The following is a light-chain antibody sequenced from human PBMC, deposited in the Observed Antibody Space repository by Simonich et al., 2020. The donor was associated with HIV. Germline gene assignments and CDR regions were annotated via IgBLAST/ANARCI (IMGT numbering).Light chain of an antibody. Sequence: QSVLTQPPSVSGAPGQRVTISCTGSSSNIGAGYDIQWYQQLPGTAPKLLIYTNNNRPSGVPDRFSGYKSGTSASLAITGLQAEDEADYYCQSYDTSLSVIFGGGTKLTVL. J-gene: IGLJ2*01. CDR3: QSYDTSLSVI. CDR1: SSNIGAGYD. V-gene: IGLV1-40*01. CDR2: TNN.